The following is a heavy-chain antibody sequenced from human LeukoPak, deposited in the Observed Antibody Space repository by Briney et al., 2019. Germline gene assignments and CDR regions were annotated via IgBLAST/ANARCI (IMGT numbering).Heavy chain of an antibody. CDR1: GFTFSSYG. CDR2: LWFDGSSK. Sequence: GGSLRLSCAASGFTFSSYGLHWVRQAPGKGLEWVAFLWFDGSSKYYVDSVKGRFTVSRDNPKNTLYLQMNSLRTEDTAVYFCAKTGERGEYYFDYWGQGTLVTVSS. D-gene: IGHD3-16*01. CDR3: AKTGERGEYYFDY. V-gene: IGHV3-30*02. J-gene: IGHJ4*02.